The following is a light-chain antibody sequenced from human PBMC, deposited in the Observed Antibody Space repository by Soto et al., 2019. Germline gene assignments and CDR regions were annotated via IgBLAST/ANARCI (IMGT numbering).Light chain of an antibody. CDR1: GSDIGGYRY. V-gene: IGLV2-14*01. CDR3: SSYSSSNIYL. CDR2: EVS. J-gene: IGLJ1*01. Sequence: QSALTQPASVSGSPGHSITISCTGTGSDIGGYRYVAWYQQRPGKAPKLVIQEVSNRPSGISDRFSGSKSGNTASLTISGLQAHDEADYYCSSYSSSNIYLLGNGTKVTV.